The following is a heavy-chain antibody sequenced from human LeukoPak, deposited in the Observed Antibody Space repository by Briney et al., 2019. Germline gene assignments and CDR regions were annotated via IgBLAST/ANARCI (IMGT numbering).Heavy chain of an antibody. V-gene: IGHV4-59*01. J-gene: IGHJ4*02. CDR2: IYYSGNT. CDR1: GGSISTYY. CDR3: ARVGNYHLDY. Sequence: PSETLSLTCTVSGGSISTYYWSWIRQPPGKALEWIGYIYYSGNTNCNPSLKSRVTMSVDTSKNQFSLKLSSVTAADTAVYYCARVGNYHLDYWGQGTLVTVSS. D-gene: IGHD1-7*01.